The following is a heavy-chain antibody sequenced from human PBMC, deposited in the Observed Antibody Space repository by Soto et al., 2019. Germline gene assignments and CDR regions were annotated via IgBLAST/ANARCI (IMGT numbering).Heavy chain of an antibody. CDR2: ISGSGRST. CDR1: GFTFSSHA. V-gene: IGHV3-23*01. J-gene: IGHJ4*02. D-gene: IGHD5-18*01. CDR3: AKDQGVSGAYSYGYDY. Sequence: GGSLRLSCAASGFTFSSHAMSWVRQAPAKGLEWVSAISGSGRSTYYADSVKGRFTISRDNSKNTVYLQMNSLRAEDTAVYYCAKDQGVSGAYSYGYDYWGLGTLVTVYS.